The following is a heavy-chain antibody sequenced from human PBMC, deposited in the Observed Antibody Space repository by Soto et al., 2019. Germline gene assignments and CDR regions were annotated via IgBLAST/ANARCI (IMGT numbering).Heavy chain of an antibody. Sequence: PGGSLRLSCAASGFTFSSYSMNWVRQAPGKGLEWVSSISSSSSYIYYADSVKGRFTISRDNAKNSLYLQMNSLRAEDTAVYYCAVDDYSSSWVYFDYWGQGTLVTVSS. D-gene: IGHD6-13*01. J-gene: IGHJ4*02. V-gene: IGHV3-21*01. CDR3: AVDDYSSSWVYFDY. CDR2: ISSSSSYI. CDR1: GFTFSSYS.